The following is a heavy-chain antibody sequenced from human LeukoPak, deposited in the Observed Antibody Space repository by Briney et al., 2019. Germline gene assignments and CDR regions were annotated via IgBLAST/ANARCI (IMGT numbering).Heavy chain of an antibody. J-gene: IGHJ4*02. CDR2: IYPGDSDT. V-gene: IGHV5-51*01. D-gene: IGHD3-10*01. CDR3: ARRPGLYYGSGSYYDY. Sequence: GESLKISCKGSGYSFTSYWIGWVRQMPGKGLEWMGIIYPGDSDTRYSPPFQGQVTISADKSISTAYLQWSSLKASDTAMYYCARRPGLYYGSGSYYDYWGQGTLVTVSS. CDR1: GYSFTSYW.